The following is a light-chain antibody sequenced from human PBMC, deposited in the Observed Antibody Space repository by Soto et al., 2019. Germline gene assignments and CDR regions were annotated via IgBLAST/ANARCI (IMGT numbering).Light chain of an antibody. CDR3: QQTDTLPST. V-gene: IGKV1-39*01. CDR2: AAS. J-gene: IGKJ5*01. Sequence: DIQMTQSPSSLSASVGDRVTITCRASQSISSNLNWYQQKPGKAPKLLIFAASTLQSGVPSRFSGSGSRTDFTLTITSLQPEDIGTYYCQQTDTLPSTFGQGTRLEN. CDR1: QSISSN.